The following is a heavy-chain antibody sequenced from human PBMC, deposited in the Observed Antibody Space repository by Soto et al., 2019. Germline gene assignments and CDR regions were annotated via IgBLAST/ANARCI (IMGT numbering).Heavy chain of an antibody. D-gene: IGHD1-26*01. V-gene: IGHV3-23*01. Sequence: GGSVRLSCAASGFTFSSYAMSWVRQAPGKGLEWVSAISGSGGSTYYADSVKGRFTISRDNAKNTLYLQMNSLRAEDTAVYYCAKPPGSGSYYEDAFDIWGQGTMVTVSS. CDR2: ISGSGGST. J-gene: IGHJ3*02. CDR1: GFTFSSYA. CDR3: AKPPGSGSYYEDAFDI.